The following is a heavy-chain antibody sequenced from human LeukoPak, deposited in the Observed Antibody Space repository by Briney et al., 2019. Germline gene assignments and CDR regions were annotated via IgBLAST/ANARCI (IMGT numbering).Heavy chain of an antibody. Sequence: PGGSLRLSCAASGFTFDAYGLSWVRQAPGKGLEWVSGINWNDGSTDYADSVKGRFTISRDNSKNTLYLQMSSLRAEDTAVYYCVKDSLGYSYGYYFDYWGQGTLVTVSS. CDR3: VKDSLGYSYGYYFDY. V-gene: IGHV3-20*04. CDR1: GFTFDAYG. D-gene: IGHD5-18*01. CDR2: INWNDGST. J-gene: IGHJ4*02.